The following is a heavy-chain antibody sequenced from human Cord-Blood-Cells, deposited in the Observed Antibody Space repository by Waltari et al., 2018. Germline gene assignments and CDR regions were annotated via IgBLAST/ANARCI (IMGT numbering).Heavy chain of an antibody. V-gene: IGHV5-51*01. D-gene: IGHD3-22*01. J-gene: IGHJ2*01. CDR3: ARRASSYYYDSSGFSYWYFDL. Sequence: EVQLVQSGAEVKKPGESLKISCKGSGYSFTSYWIGWVRQMPGKGLEWMGIIYPGDSDTRYSPYFQGQVTISADKSISTAYLQWSSLKASDTAMYYCARRASSYYYDSSGFSYWYFDLWGRGTLVTVSS. CDR1: GYSFTSYW. CDR2: IYPGDSDT.